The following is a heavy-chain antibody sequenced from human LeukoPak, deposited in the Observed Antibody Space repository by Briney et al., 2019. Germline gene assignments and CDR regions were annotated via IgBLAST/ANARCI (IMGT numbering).Heavy chain of an antibody. V-gene: IGHV4-39*01. J-gene: IGHJ4*02. CDR1: GDSISSSSYY. Sequence: SETLSLTCTVSGDSISSSSYYWGWIRQPPGKGLEWIGSIYYSGSTYYNPSLKSRVTISVDTSKNQFSLKLSSVTAADTAVYYCARQSRAYRYFDYWGQGTLVTVSS. CDR3: ARQSRAYRYFDY. CDR2: IYYSGST.